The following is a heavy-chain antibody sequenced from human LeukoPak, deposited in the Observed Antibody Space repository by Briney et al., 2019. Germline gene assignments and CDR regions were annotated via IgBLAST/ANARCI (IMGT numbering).Heavy chain of an antibody. Sequence: SETLSLTCTVSGGSISSSSYYWGWIRQPPGKGLEWIGSIYYSGSTYYNPSLESRVTISVDTSKNQFSLKLSSVTAADTAVYYCARKRGYSYGPEVYYYYYYMDVWGKGTTVTVSS. CDR1: GGSISSSSYY. CDR3: ARKRGYSYGPEVYYYYYYMDV. CDR2: IYYSGST. D-gene: IGHD5-18*01. J-gene: IGHJ6*03. V-gene: IGHV4-39*07.